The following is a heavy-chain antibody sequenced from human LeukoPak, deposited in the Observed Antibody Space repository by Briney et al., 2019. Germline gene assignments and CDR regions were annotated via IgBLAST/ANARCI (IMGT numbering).Heavy chain of an antibody. V-gene: IGHV4-39*07. D-gene: IGHD6-13*01. Sequence: PGGSLRLSCAASGFTFSSYWMSWVRQPPGKGLEWIGSIYYSGSTYYNPSLKSRVTISVDTSKNQFSLKLSSVTAADTAVYYCARGAAGHDYWGQGTLVTVSS. CDR2: IYYSGST. CDR1: GFTFSSYW. J-gene: IGHJ4*02. CDR3: ARGAAGHDY.